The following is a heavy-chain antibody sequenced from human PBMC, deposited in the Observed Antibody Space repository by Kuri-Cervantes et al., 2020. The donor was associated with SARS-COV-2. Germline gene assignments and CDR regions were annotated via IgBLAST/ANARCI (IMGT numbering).Heavy chain of an antibody. V-gene: IGHV3-30*02. CDR1: GFTFSSYG. CDR3: AKVVRRTPNREPPAPDDAFDI. Sequence: GESLKISCAASGFTFSSYGMHWVRQAPGKGLEWVAFIRYDGSNKYYADSVKGRFTISRGNSKNTLYLQMNSLRAEDTAVYYCAKVVRRTPNREPPAPDDAFDIWGQGTMVNVSS. CDR2: IRYDGSNK. D-gene: IGHD1-14*01. J-gene: IGHJ3*02.